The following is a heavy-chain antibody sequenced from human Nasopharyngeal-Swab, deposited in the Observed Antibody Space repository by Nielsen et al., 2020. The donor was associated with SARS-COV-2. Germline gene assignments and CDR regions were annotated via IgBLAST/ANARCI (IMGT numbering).Heavy chain of an antibody. CDR1: GFTFSSYS. Sequence: GESLKISCAASGFTFSSYSMNWVRQAPGKGLEWVANIKEDGSEKYYVDSLKGRFTISRDNARNSLYLQMNILSAEDTAVYYCARENSGWNDYWGQRTLVTVSS. D-gene: IGHD6-19*01. J-gene: IGHJ4*02. CDR3: ARENSGWNDY. V-gene: IGHV3-7*01. CDR2: IKEDGSEK.